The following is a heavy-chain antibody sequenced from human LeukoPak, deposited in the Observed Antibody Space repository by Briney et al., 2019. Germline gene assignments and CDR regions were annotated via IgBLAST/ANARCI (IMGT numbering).Heavy chain of an antibody. CDR1: GFIFSSYA. D-gene: IGHD2-2*02. J-gene: IGHJ6*02. V-gene: IGHV3-23*01. CDR2: ISGSGGST. CDR3: AKGHQLLYPYYYYGMDV. Sequence: GGSLRLSCAASGFIFSSYAMSWVRQAPGKGLEWVSAISGSGGSTYYADSVKGRFTISRDNSKNTLYLQMNSLRAEDTAVYYCAKGHQLLYPYYYYGMDVWGQGTTVTASS.